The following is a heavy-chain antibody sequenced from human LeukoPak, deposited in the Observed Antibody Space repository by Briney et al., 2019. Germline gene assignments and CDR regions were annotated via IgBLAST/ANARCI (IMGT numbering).Heavy chain of an antibody. CDR1: GFTVSSNY. CDR3: ASHYDSSGYYSADY. V-gene: IGHV3-53*01. D-gene: IGHD3-22*01. CDR2: IYSGGST. J-gene: IGHJ4*02. Sequence: GGSLRLSCAASGFTVSSNYMSWVRQAQGKGLEWVSVIYSGGSTYYADSVKGRFTISRDNSKNTLYLQMNSLRAEDTAVYYCASHYDSSGYYSADYWGQGTLVTVSS.